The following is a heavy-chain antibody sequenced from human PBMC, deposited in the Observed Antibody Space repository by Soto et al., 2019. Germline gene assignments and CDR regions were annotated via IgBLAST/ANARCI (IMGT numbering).Heavy chain of an antibody. D-gene: IGHD2-21*02. CDR1: GYTFTRSG. CDR2: INPDNGNT. Sequence: GASVKVSCKASGYTFTRSGISWVRQAPGQGLEWLGWINPDNGNTNYAQHLQGGVSLTTDTSTSTAYMDLRSLRSDDTAVYYCARDLWGYCGADCYPLDVWGQGTTVTVSS. CDR3: ARDLWGYCGADCYPLDV. J-gene: IGHJ6*02. V-gene: IGHV1-18*01.